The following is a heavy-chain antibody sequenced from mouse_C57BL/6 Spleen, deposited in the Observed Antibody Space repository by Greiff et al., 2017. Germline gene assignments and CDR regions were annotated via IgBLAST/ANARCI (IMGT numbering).Heavy chain of an antibody. D-gene: IGHD1-1*01. CDR1: GFNIKDDY. Sequence: VQLKESGAELVRPGASVKLSCTASGFNIKDDYMHWVKQRPEQGLEWIGWIDPENGDTEYASKFQGKATITADPSSNTAYLQLSSLTSEDTAVYYCTTSGYYYGSSYNYWGQGTTLTVAS. CDR3: TTSGYYYGSSYNY. J-gene: IGHJ2*01. CDR2: IDPENGDT. V-gene: IGHV14-4*01.